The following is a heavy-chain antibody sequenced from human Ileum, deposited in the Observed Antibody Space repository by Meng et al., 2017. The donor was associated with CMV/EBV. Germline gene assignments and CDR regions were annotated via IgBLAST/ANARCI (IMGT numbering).Heavy chain of an antibody. Sequence: ASVKVSCKASRYSFTAYYVHWVRQAPGQGLEWMGWIHPDSGTTYSAQRFQGRVTMTRDTSISTAYMELSRLRSDDTAVYYCARDSFCSTSCYNWFDPWGQGTLVTVSS. J-gene: IGHJ5*02. D-gene: IGHD2-2*01. CDR2: IHPDSGTT. CDR1: RYSFTAYY. CDR3: ARDSFCSTSCYNWFDP. V-gene: IGHV1-2*02.